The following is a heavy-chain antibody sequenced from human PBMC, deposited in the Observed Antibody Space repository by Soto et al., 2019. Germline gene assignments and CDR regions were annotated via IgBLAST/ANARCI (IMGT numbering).Heavy chain of an antibody. J-gene: IGHJ5*02. D-gene: IGHD2-2*01. Sequence: PSETLFLTCTVSGGSISSSSYYWGWIRQPPGKGLEWIGSIYYSGSTYYNPSLKSRVTISVDTSKNQFSLKLSSVTAADTAVYYCARQDIVVVPAANNRFDPWGQGTLVTVSS. CDR1: GGSISSSSYY. V-gene: IGHV4-39*01. CDR3: ARQDIVVVPAANNRFDP. CDR2: IYYSGST.